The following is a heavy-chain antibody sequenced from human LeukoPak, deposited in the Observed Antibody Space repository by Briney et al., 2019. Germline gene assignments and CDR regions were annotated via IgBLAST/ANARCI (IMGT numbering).Heavy chain of an antibody. V-gene: IGHV4-39*07. D-gene: IGHD3-16*01. J-gene: IGHJ3*02. Sequence: PSETLSLTCTVSGGSISSSSYYWGWIRQPPGKGLEWIGSIYYSGSTYYNPSLKSRVTISVDTSKNQFSLKLSSVTAADTAVYYCARDQSITFGGAGDAFDIWGQGTMVTVSS. CDR3: ARDQSITFGGAGDAFDI. CDR1: GGSISSSSYY. CDR2: IYYSGST.